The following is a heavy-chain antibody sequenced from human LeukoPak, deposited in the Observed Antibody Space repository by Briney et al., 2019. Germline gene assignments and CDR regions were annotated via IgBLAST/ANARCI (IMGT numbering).Heavy chain of an antibody. CDR3: ARAPLPTEGSWFDP. J-gene: IGHJ5*02. V-gene: IGHV4-59*01. CDR2: IFYTGST. CDR1: GFSISSYF. Sequence: PSETLSLTCTVSGFSISSYFWSWLRQPPGKGLEWVAYIFYTGSTNYNPSLKSRVTISVDRSKKQVSLRLNSVTAADTAVYYCARAPLPTEGSWFDPWGQGTLVTVSS. D-gene: IGHD2-15*01.